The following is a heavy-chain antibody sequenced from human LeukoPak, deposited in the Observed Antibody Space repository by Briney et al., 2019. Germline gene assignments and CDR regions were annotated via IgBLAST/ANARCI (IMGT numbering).Heavy chain of an antibody. CDR3: ARETTPSSWYRCWFDP. V-gene: IGHV1-2*02. Sequence: ASVKVSCKASGYTFTDYYIHWVRQAPGQGLEWMGWINPNSGGTNYAQKFQGRVTMTRDTSISTAYMELSRLRSDDTAVYYCARETTPSSWYRCWFDPWGQGTLVTVSS. CDR2: INPNSGGT. CDR1: GYTFTDYY. D-gene: IGHD6-13*01. J-gene: IGHJ5*02.